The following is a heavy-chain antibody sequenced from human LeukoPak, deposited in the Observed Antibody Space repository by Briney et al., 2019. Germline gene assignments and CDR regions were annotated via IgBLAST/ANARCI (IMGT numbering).Heavy chain of an antibody. Sequence: GGSLRLSCEVSGFIFSNYGMHWVRQAPGKGLEWVALIWYDGRTKFHADSVRGRFTISGDNSANTLYLQMSSLRVEDTAVYYCAREWGRIAVAGGPGYWGQGALVTVSS. J-gene: IGHJ4*02. V-gene: IGHV3-33*01. CDR2: IWYDGRTK. CDR1: GFIFSNYG. CDR3: AREWGRIAVAGGPGY. D-gene: IGHD6-19*01.